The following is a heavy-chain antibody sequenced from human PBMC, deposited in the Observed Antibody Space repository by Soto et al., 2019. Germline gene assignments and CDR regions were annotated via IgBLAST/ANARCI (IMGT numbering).Heavy chain of an antibody. CDR3: ARASQGDFLDS. J-gene: IGHJ4*02. D-gene: IGHD2-21*02. CDR2: IYYSGST. Sequence: PSETLSLTCTVSGGSISSYYWSWIRQPPGKGLEWIGYIYYSGSTNYNPSLKSRVTISIDTSKNQFSLELSSVTAADTAVYYCARASQGDFLDSWGQGTLVTVSS. CDR1: GGSISSYY. V-gene: IGHV4-59*08.